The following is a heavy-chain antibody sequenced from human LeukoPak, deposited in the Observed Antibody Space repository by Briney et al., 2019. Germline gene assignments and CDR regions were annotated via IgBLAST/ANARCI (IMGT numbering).Heavy chain of an antibody. J-gene: IGHJ4*02. CDR2: INPKSGGR. CDR3: ATGERLVPAAMWFDY. D-gene: IGHD2-2*01. CDR1: GYTFTDYY. Sequence: GASVKVSCKASGYTFTDYYMHWVRQAPGQGLEWKGWINPKSGGRSYAQRFQGRVTMTRDTSISTAYMELSRLRSDDTAVYYCATGERLVPAAMWFDYWGQGTLVTVSS. V-gene: IGHV1-2*02.